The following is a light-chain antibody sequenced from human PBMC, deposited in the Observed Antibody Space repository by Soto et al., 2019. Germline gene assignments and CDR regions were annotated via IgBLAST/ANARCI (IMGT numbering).Light chain of an antibody. CDR3: QQYGNSPIT. Sequence: EIVLTQPPGTLSLSPGEKATFPCRASQSFSIGSLAWYQQKPGEAPRLLFYDDSIRATGIPDRFSGSGSGTDFTITISRLEPEDFAVYYCQQYGNSPITFGQGTRLDMK. CDR2: DDS. CDR1: QSFSIGS. V-gene: IGKV3-20*01. J-gene: IGKJ5*01.